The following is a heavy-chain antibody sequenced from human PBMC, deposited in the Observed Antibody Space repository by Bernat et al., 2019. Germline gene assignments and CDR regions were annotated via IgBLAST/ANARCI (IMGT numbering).Heavy chain of an antibody. CDR1: GYTFTSYG. V-gene: IGHV1-18*01. Sequence: QVQLVQSGAEVKKPGASVKVSCKASGYTFTSYGISWVRQAPGQGLEWMGWISAYNGNTNYAQKLQGRVTVTTDTSTSTADMELRSLRSDDTAVYYCARVSCGDCGSGYYYGMDVWGQGTTVTVSS. D-gene: IGHD2-21*02. CDR2: ISAYNGNT. J-gene: IGHJ6*02. CDR3: ARVSCGDCGSGYYYGMDV.